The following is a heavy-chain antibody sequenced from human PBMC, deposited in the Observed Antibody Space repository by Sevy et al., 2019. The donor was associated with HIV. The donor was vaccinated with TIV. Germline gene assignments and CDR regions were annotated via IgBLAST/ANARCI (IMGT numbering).Heavy chain of an antibody. CDR2: IGSGSGTI. CDR3: ARAGGDGYSKNECWFVS. V-gene: IGHV3-48*01. D-gene: IGHD2-21*01. J-gene: IGHJ5*01. CDR1: GFTFSAYS. Sequence: GGSLRLSCAASGFTFSAYSMNWVRQAPGKGLEWVSYIGSGSGTIYYADSVKGQLTISRDNAKSSLYLQMNGLRAEDTAVYSCARAGGDGYSKNECWFVSWGQGTLVTVSS.